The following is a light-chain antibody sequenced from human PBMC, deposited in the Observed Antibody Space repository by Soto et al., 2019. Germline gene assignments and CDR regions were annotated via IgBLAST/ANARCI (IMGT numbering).Light chain of an antibody. J-gene: IGKJ4*01. CDR2: WAS. Sequence: DIVMTQSPDSLAVSLGERATINCKSSQSVLYSSNNKHYLAWYQQKSGQPPKLLIYWASTRESGVPDRFSGSGSGTDFTLTISSLQAEDVAVYYCKQSYSTPFTFGGGTKVEIK. CDR1: QSVLYSSNNKHY. V-gene: IGKV4-1*01. CDR3: KQSYSTPFT.